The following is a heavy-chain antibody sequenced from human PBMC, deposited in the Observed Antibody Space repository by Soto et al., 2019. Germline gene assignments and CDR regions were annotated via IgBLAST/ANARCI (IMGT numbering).Heavy chain of an antibody. J-gene: IGHJ4*02. V-gene: IGHV3-23*01. CDR3: ANSPSYYDYIWGSYRFDY. Sequence: GGSLRLPCAASGFAFSGYAMSWVRQAPGKGLEWVSAISGSGGSTYYADSVKGRFTISRDNSKNTLYLQMNSLRAEDTAVYYCANSPSYYDYIWGSYRFDYWGQGTLVTVSS. CDR2: ISGSGGST. D-gene: IGHD3-16*02. CDR1: GFAFSGYA.